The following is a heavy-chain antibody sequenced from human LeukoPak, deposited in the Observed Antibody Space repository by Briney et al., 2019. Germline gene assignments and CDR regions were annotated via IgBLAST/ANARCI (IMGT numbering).Heavy chain of an antibody. CDR2: IYMGGNT. Sequence: PGRSLRLSCAASGFIFSSYSVHWVRQAPGKGLEWVSVIYMGGNTFYADSVKGRFTISRHTSKNTLYLQMNSLRVEDTAVYYCARVGDEVAYTRGYLDYWGQGTLVTVSS. CDR3: ARVGDEVAYTRGYLDY. V-gene: IGHV3-53*04. CDR1: GFIFSSYS. D-gene: IGHD3-16*01. J-gene: IGHJ4*02.